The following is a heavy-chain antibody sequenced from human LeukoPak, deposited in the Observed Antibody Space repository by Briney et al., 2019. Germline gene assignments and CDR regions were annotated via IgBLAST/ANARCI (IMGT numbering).Heavy chain of an antibody. Sequence: PGGSLRLSCAASGLSFSTYDMTWVRQAPGKGLEWVSYIGSSTRTMYYAESLKGRFIISRDNAKNSLYLQMDSLRAEDTAIYYLGDNFSGASDDPYRHWGRG. CDR2: IGSSTRTM. J-gene: IGHJ4*02. CDR1: GLSFSTYD. V-gene: IGHV3-48*03. CDR3: GDNFSGASDDPYRH. D-gene: IGHD1-1*01.